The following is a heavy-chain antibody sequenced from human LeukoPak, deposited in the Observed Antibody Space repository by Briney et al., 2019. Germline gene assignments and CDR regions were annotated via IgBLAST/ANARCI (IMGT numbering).Heavy chain of an antibody. CDR1: GFTFSVYA. D-gene: IGHD1-26*01. CDR2: IGDTT. V-gene: IGHV3-23*01. Sequence: GGSLRLSCAASGFTFSVYAMSWVRQAPGKGLEWVSAIGDTTYYADSVEGRFTISRDNSKNTLYLQMNSLRAEDAAIYYCAKAFAFVGANFFDYWGQGTLVIVSS. J-gene: IGHJ4*02. CDR3: AKAFAFVGANFFDY.